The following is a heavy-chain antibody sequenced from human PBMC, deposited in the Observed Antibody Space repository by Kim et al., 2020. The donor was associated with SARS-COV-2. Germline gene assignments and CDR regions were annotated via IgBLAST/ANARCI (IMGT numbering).Heavy chain of an antibody. J-gene: IGHJ5*02. CDR1: GYTFTSYA. D-gene: IGHD6-13*01. CDR2: INAGNGNT. CDR3: ARDGVLSRCWPKNGFDP. V-gene: IGHV1-3*01. Sequence: ASVKVSCKASGYTFTSYAMHWVRQAPGQRLEGMGWINAGNGNTKYSQKCQGRVTITRATSANTADMELSSRRSEDTAVYYCARDGVLSRCWPKNGFDPWG.